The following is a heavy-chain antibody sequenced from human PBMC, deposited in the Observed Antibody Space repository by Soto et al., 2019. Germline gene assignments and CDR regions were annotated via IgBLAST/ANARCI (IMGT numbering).Heavy chain of an antibody. D-gene: IGHD3-22*01. J-gene: IGHJ4*02. Sequence: GGSLRLSCAASGFTFSSYAMSWVRQAPGKGLEWVSAISGSGGSTYYADSVKDRFTISRDNSKNTLYLQMNSLRAEDTAVYYCAKDPTGDYYDSSGYYYIFYDWGQGTLVTVSS. CDR3: AKDPTGDYYDSSGYYYIFYD. CDR1: GFTFSSYA. CDR2: ISGSGGST. V-gene: IGHV3-23*01.